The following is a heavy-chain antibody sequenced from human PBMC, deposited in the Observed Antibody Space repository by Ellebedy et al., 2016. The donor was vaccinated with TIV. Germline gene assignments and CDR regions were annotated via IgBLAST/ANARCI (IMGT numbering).Heavy chain of an antibody. CDR3: VKDRARGLEAVAVYYWYFDL. V-gene: IGHV3-7*03. CDR1: GFTFSSYW. J-gene: IGHJ2*01. CDR2: IKQDGSEK. Sequence: GGSLRLXXAASGFTFSSYWMSWVRQAPGKGLEWVANIKQDGSEKYYVDSVKGRFTISRDNAKNSLYLQMNSLRAEDTAVYYCVKDRARGLEAVAVYYWYFDLWGRGTRVTASS. D-gene: IGHD6-19*01.